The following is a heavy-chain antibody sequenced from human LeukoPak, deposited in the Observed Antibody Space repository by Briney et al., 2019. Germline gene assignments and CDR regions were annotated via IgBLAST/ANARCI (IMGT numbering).Heavy chain of an antibody. V-gene: IGHV3-33*01. CDR2: IWYDGSNE. Sequence: GSLRLSCAASGFMFSNYGMHWVRQAPGKGLEWVAVIWYDGSNEYYADSVEGRFTISRDNSKNTLYLQMNSLRPEDTAVYYCARALPDYYDGSGYYDYWGQGTLVTVSS. CDR3: ARALPDYYDGSGYYDY. J-gene: IGHJ4*02. CDR1: GFMFSNYG. D-gene: IGHD3-22*01.